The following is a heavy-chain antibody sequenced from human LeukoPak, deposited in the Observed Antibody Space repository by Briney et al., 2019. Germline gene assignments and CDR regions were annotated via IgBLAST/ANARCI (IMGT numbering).Heavy chain of an antibody. CDR1: GGSFSGYY. V-gene: IGHV4-34*01. D-gene: IGHD2-15*01. CDR2: INHSGST. J-gene: IGHJ6*04. CDR3: ARGYCSGGSCYYYYGMDV. Sequence: SETLSLTCAVYGGSFSGYYWSWIRQPPGKGLEWIGEINHSGSTNYNPSLKSRVTISVDTSKNQFSLELSSVTAADTAVYYCARGYCSGGSCYYYYGMDVWGKGTTVTVSS.